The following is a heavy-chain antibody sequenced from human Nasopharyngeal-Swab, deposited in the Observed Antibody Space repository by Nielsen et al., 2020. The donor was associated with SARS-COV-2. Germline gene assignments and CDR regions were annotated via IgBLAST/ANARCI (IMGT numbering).Heavy chain of an antibody. V-gene: IGHV3-15*01. J-gene: IGHJ6*02. Sequence: VGQAPGKWLEWVGRIKSKTDGGTTDYAAPVKGRFTISRDDSKNTLYLQMNSLRAEDTAVYYCARLWDSSSWNYYGMDVWGQGTTVTVSS. CDR3: ARLWDSSSWNYYGMDV. CDR2: IKSKTDGGTT. D-gene: IGHD6-13*01.